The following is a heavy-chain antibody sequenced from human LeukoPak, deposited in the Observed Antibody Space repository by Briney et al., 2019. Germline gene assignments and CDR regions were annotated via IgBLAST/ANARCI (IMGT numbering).Heavy chain of an antibody. D-gene: IGHD1-26*01. CDR3: ARGIVGATTGD. V-gene: IGHV1-2*02. J-gene: IGHJ4*02. Sequence: SVKASCKASGYTFPGYYMHWVRQAPGQGREWMGWINPNSGGTNYAQKCRVTMTRDTSISTAYMELSRLRSDDTAVYYCARGIVGATTGDWGQGTLVTVSS. CDR1: GYTFPGYY. CDR2: INPNSGGT.